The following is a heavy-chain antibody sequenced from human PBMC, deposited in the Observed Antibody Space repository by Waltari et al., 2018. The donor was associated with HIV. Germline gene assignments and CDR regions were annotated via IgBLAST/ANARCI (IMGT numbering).Heavy chain of an antibody. Sequence: QVQLVQSGAEVKKPGASAKVSCKVSGHTLSELSMPWVRQVPGKGLEWMGNFDPEDDETIYAQKFQGRVTMTEDTSSDTAYMELSSLTSGDTAVYYCATDFSGMVRAYSYYSLDVWGQGTTVTVSS. J-gene: IGHJ6*02. V-gene: IGHV1-24*01. CDR1: GHTLSELS. CDR2: FDPEDDET. CDR3: ATDFSGMVRAYSYYSLDV. D-gene: IGHD3-10*01.